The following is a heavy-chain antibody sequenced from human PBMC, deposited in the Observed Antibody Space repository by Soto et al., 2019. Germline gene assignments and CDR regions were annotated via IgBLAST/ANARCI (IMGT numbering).Heavy chain of an antibody. CDR3: ATGLRGGDYYGMDV. D-gene: IGHD2-21*01. Sequence: ASVKVFCKVSGYTLTELSMHWVRQAPGKGLEWMGGFDPEDGETIYAQKFQGRVTMTEDTSTDTAYMELSSLRSEDTAVYYCATGLRGGDYYGMDVWGQGTTVTVSS. V-gene: IGHV1-24*01. J-gene: IGHJ6*02. CDR1: GYTLTELS. CDR2: FDPEDGET.